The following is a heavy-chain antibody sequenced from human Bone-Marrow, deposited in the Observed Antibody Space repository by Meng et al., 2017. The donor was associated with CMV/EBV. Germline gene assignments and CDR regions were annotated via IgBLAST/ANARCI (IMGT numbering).Heavy chain of an antibody. V-gene: IGHV2-5*01. CDR1: GFSLSTSGVG. J-gene: IGHJ3*02. CDR2: MYWNDDK. D-gene: IGHD3-9*01. CDR3: AHLYYDILTGYHRAFDI. Sequence: SGPTLVKPTQTLTLTCTFSGFSLSTSGVGVGWIRQLPGKALEWLALMYWNDDKRYSPSLKSRLTITKDTSKNQVVLTMTNRDPVDTATYYFAHLYYDILTGYHRAFDIWGQGTMVTVSS.